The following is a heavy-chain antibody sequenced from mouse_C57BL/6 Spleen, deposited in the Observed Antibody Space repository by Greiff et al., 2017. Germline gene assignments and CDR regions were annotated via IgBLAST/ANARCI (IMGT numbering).Heavy chain of an antibody. CDR2: IRNKANGYTT. V-gene: IGHV7-3*01. CDR1: GFTFTDYY. CDR3: ARYSYAMDY. Sequence: VQLKESGGGLVQPGGSLSLSCAASGFTFTDYYMSWVRQPPGQALEWLGFIRNKANGYTTEYSASVKGRFTISRDTSQSILYLQMNALRAEDSATYYCARYSYAMDYWGQGTSVTVSS. J-gene: IGHJ4*01.